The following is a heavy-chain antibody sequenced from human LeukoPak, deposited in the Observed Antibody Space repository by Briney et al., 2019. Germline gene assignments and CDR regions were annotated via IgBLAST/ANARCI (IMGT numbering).Heavy chain of an antibody. CDR2: IYHSGST. D-gene: IGHD4-23*01. Sequence: PSETLSLTCAVSGGSISSGGYSWSWIRQPPGKGLEWIGYIYHSGSTYYNPSLKSRVTISVDRSKNQFSLKLSSVTAADTAVYYCANSANYGGNSGYFDCWGQGTLVTVSS. J-gene: IGHJ4*02. CDR3: ANSANYGGNSGYFDC. CDR1: GGSISSGGYS. V-gene: IGHV4-30-2*01.